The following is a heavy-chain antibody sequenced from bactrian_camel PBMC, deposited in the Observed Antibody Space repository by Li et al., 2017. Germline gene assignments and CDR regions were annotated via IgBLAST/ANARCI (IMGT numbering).Heavy chain of an antibody. V-gene: IGHV3S53*01. CDR1: GSTTDHEYC. Sequence: WSLGLSCQPSGSTTDHEYCMGWLRQTPGSERERVASIDTDGSTKYADSVKDRFTVSKDKDSNTLYLQMNSLKPEDTAMYYCMADPSVFPVCQLSVMRMDYRGQGTQVTVS. J-gene: IGHJ4*01. CDR3: MADPSVFPVCQLSVMRMDY. CDR2: IDTDGST.